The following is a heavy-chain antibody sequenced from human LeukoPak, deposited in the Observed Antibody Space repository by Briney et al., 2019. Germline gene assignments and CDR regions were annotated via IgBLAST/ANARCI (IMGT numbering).Heavy chain of an antibody. CDR2: ISYSGST. J-gene: IGHJ4*02. V-gene: IGHV4-59*08. CDR1: GGSISSYY. D-gene: IGHD6-19*01. Sequence: PSETLSLTCSVSGGSISSYYWSWIRQPPGKGLEWIGHISYSGSTNSNPSLKSRVTISVDTSKNQFSLKLNSVTAADTAIYYCARHWYASGWYAGFDYWGQGTLVTVSS. CDR3: ARHWYASGWYAGFDY.